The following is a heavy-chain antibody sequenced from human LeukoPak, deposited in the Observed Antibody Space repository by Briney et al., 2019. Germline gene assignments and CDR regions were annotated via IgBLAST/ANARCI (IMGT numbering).Heavy chain of an antibody. CDR1: GSRFTSYW. CDR2: IYPGDSDT. Sequence: GAPLKISSKGSGSRFTSYWIGWVRQLPGKGLEWMGIIYPGDSDTRYSRSFQGQVTISADKSISTAYLQWSSLKASDTALYYCARPGYCSGGSCYIFDYWGQGTLVTVSS. V-gene: IGHV5-51*01. J-gene: IGHJ4*02. D-gene: IGHD2-15*01. CDR3: ARPGYCSGGSCYIFDY.